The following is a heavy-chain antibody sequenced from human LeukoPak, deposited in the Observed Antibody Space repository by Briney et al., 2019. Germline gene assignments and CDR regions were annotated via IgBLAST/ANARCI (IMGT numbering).Heavy chain of an antibody. V-gene: IGHV3-23*01. J-gene: IGHJ4*02. Sequence: RGSLRLSCAASGVTFSSYAMSWVRQAPGKGLEWVSAIRGGGGITYYADSVKGRFTISRDNSKNTLYLQMNSLRAEDTAVYYCANGHFGSGSYPILDNWGQGTLVTVSS. D-gene: IGHD3-10*01. CDR1: GVTFSSYA. CDR2: IRGGGGIT. CDR3: ANGHFGSGSYPILDN.